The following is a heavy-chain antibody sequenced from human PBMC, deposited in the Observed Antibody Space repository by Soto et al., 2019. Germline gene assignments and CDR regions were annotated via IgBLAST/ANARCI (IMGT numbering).Heavy chain of an antibody. CDR2: IYWDGES. V-gene: IGHV2-5*02. J-gene: IGHJ4*02. D-gene: IGHD1-1*01. Sequence: SGPTLVNPTETLTLTCTFSGFSFTTTRMGVGWTRQPPGKALEWLAIIYWDGESRYNPLLRRRLTLTEDTPKNQVVLTMTNMDTKDTATYYCAHRDSTGTTTYFDSWGQGIPVTVYS. CDR3: AHRDSTGTTTYFDS. CDR1: GFSFTTTRMG.